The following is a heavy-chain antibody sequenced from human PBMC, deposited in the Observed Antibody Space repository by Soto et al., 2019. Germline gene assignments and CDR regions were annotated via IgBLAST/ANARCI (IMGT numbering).Heavy chain of an antibody. J-gene: IGHJ4*02. CDR3: AKEMGARQHFDY. D-gene: IGHD1-26*01. V-gene: IGHV3-23*01. Sequence: EVQLLESGGGLAQRGASLRLSCAASGFTFSNYGMSWVRQAPGQGPEYVSAIGAGGADKYYADSVKGRFTISRDNSKNTRYLQMNNLKVEDTAVYYCAKEMGARQHFDYWGQGTLVTVSS. CDR2: IGAGGADK. CDR1: GFTFSNYG.